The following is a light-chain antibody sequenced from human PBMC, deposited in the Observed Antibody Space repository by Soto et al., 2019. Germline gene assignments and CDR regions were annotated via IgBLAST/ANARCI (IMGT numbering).Light chain of an antibody. CDR3: GTWDSSLSVV. Sequence: QSVLTQPPSVSAAPGQKVTISCSGSSSNIGNNYVSWYQQLPGTAPKLLIYENNKRPSGIPDRFSGSKSGTSATLGITGRQTGDEADYYCGTWDSSLSVVFGGGTKVTVL. V-gene: IGLV1-51*02. J-gene: IGLJ2*01. CDR2: ENN. CDR1: SSNIGNNY.